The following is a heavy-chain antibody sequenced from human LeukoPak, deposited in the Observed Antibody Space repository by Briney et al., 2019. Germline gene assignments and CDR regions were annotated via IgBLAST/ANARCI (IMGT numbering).Heavy chain of an antibody. V-gene: IGHV4-59*01. CDR1: GGSISSYY. Sequence: SETLSLTCTVSGGSISSYYWSWLRQPPGKGLEWIGYIYYSGSTNYNPSLKSRVTISVDTSKNQFSLKLSSVTAADTAVYYCARVTYYYDSSGYYGHSDAFDIWGQGTMVTVSS. D-gene: IGHD3-22*01. CDR2: IYYSGST. J-gene: IGHJ3*02. CDR3: ARVTYYYDSSGYYGHSDAFDI.